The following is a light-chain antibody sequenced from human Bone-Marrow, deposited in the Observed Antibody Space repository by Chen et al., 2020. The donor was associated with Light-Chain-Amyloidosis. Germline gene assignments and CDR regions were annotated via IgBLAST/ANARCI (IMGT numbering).Light chain of an antibody. V-gene: IGLV3-25*03. J-gene: IGLJ2*01. CDR2: RDT. CDR3: QSADSSGTYEVI. CDR1: DLPTKY. Sequence: SYELTQPPSVSVSPGQTARITCSGDDLPTKYAYWYQQKQCQAPVLVIYRDTERPSGISERFSGSSSGTTATLTISGVQAEDEADYHCQSADSSGTYEVIFGGGTKLTVL.